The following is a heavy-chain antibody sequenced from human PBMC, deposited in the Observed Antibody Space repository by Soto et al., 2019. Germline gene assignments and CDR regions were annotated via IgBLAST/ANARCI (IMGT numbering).Heavy chain of an antibody. CDR1: GGTLSSYA. CDR3: ARDLGGCSAGSCRYNWFDP. Sequence: QVQLVQSGAEVKKPRSSVKVSCKASGGTLSSYAISWVRQAPGQGLEWMGGIIPIYGTANYAQKFQGRVTITADESTSTAYMELSSLRSEDTAVYYCARDLGGCSAGSCRYNWFDPWGQGTLVTVSS. D-gene: IGHD2-15*01. CDR2: IIPIYGTA. V-gene: IGHV1-69*01. J-gene: IGHJ5*02.